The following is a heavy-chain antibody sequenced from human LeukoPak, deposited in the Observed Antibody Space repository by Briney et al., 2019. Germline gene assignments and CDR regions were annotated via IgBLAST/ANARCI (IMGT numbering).Heavy chain of an antibody. V-gene: IGHV3-30-3*01. CDR1: GFTFNNYW. D-gene: IGHD3-3*01. Sequence: GGSLRLSCAVSGFTFNNYWMSWVRQAPGKGLEWVAVISYDGSNKYYADSVKGRFTISRDNSKNTLYLQMNSLRAEDTAVYYCARRYDGFDYWGQGTLVTVSS. CDR3: ARRYDGFDY. CDR2: ISYDGSNK. J-gene: IGHJ4*02.